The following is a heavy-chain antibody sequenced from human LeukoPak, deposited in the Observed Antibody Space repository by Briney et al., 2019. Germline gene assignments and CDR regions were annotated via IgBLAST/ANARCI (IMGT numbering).Heavy chain of an antibody. CDR2: ISGNGGRT. CDR3: AKEQTSSGYFDY. J-gene: IGHJ4*02. CDR1: GFTFNNYA. Sequence: GGSLRLSRAASGFTFNNYAMSWVRQAPGKGLEWVAAISGNGGRTYYRDSVKGRFTISRDNPKNTLYLLMNSLSAEDTALYYCAKEQTSSGYFDYWGQGTLVTVSS. D-gene: IGHD3-10*01. V-gene: IGHV3-23*01.